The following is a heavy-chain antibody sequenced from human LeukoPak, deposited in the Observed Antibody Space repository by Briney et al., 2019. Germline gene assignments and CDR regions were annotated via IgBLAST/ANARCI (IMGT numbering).Heavy chain of an antibody. Sequence: GGSLRLSCAASGFTFSSYGMSWLRQAPGKGLEWVSAISGSGGSTYYVDSVKGRFTISRDNSKNPLYLQMNSLRAADTAVYYCAKGSGSYLSPLYYFDYWGQGTLVTVSS. D-gene: IGHD1-26*01. CDR3: AKGSGSYLSPLYYFDY. CDR1: GFTFSSYG. J-gene: IGHJ4*02. CDR2: ISGSGGST. V-gene: IGHV3-23*01.